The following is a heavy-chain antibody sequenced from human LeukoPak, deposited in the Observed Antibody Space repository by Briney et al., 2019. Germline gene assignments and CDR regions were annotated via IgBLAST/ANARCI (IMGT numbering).Heavy chain of an antibody. CDR2: IYTSGST. D-gene: IGHD3-10*01. Sequence: PSETLSLTCTVSGGSISSCYWSWIRQPAGKGLEWIGRIYTSGSTNYNPSLKSRVTMSVDTSKNQFSLKLSSVTAADTAVYYCARDEVLLWFGELLFNWFDPWGQGTLVTVSS. V-gene: IGHV4-4*07. J-gene: IGHJ5*02. CDR3: ARDEVLLWFGELLFNWFDP. CDR1: GGSISSCY.